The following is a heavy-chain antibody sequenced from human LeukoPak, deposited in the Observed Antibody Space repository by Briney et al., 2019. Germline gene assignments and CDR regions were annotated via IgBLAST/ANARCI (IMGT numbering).Heavy chain of an antibody. Sequence: GSVSPYNGKTNYAQDLQGRVTMTTDTSTNTAYMELRSLRSGDTAVYYCARLSDSSGWSPASNWGQGTLVSVSS. V-gene: IGHV1-18*01. J-gene: IGHJ1*01. D-gene: IGHD6-19*01. CDR3: ARLSDSSGWSPASN. CDR2: VSPYNGKT.